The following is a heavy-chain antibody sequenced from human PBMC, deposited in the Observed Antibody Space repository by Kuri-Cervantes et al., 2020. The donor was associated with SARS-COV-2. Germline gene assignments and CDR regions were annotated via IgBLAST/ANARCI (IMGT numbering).Heavy chain of an antibody. CDR3: ASNIYGDYYDY. J-gene: IGHJ4*02. CDR1: TITFSECR. Sequence: GGSLRLSCAASTITFSECRMSRVRQAPGKGLEWVSDISSSTSTKYYVGSVKGRFTICRDKARRSLYLQMNSLRAEDTAVYYCASNIYGDYYDYWGQGTLVTVSS. CDR2: ISSSTSTK. D-gene: IGHD4-17*01. V-gene: IGHV3-48*01.